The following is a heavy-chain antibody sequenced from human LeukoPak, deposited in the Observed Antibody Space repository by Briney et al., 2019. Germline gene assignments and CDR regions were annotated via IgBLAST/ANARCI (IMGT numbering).Heavy chain of an antibody. Sequence: PGGSLRLSCAASGFIFSNYAMHWVRQAPGKGLEYVSTISSNAYSTYYANSVKGRFTISRDNSKNTLYLQMGSLRAEDMAVYYCARGRYYDTSGCPAFDYWGQGTLVTVSS. D-gene: IGHD3-22*01. CDR3: ARGRYYDTSGCPAFDY. J-gene: IGHJ4*02. V-gene: IGHV3-64*01. CDR1: GFIFSNYA. CDR2: ISSNAYST.